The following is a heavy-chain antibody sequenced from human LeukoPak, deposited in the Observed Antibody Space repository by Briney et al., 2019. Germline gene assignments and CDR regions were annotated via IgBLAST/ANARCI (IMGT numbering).Heavy chain of an antibody. CDR2: IIPILGIA. Sequence: ASVKVSCKASGGTFSSYAISWVRQAPGQGLEWMGRIIPILGIANYAQKFQGRVTITADKSTGTAYMELSSLRSEDTAVYYCARESGRLRYFDYWGQGTLVTVSS. CDR3: ARESGRLRYFDY. CDR1: GGTFSSYA. D-gene: IGHD3-9*01. V-gene: IGHV1-69*04. J-gene: IGHJ4*02.